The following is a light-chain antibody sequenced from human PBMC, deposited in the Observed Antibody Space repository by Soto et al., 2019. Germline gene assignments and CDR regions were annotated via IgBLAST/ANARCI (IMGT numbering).Light chain of an antibody. CDR3: SSYTSSTTLAI. Sequence: QSVLTQPASVSGSPGQSLTISCTGDIRDVGGYEYVSWYQQHPDKAPKLMLYEVNNRPSGVPVRFSGSKSGNTASLTISGLQAEDEATYYCSSYTSSTTLAIFGTGTKLTVL. V-gene: IGLV2-14*01. CDR1: IRDVGGYEY. CDR2: EVN. J-gene: IGLJ1*01.